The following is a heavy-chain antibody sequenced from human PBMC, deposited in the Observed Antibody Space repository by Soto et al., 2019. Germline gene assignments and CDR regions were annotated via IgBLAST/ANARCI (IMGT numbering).Heavy chain of an antibody. J-gene: IGHJ4*02. V-gene: IGHV4-39*01. Sequence: SETLSLTCTVSGGSISSSSYYWGWIRQPPGKGLEWIGSIYYSGSTYYNPSLKSRVTISVDTSKNQFSLKLSSVTAADTAVYYCARVVAVAGLDYWGQGTLVTVSS. CDR2: IYYSGST. D-gene: IGHD6-19*01. CDR1: GGSISSSSYY. CDR3: ARVVAVAGLDY.